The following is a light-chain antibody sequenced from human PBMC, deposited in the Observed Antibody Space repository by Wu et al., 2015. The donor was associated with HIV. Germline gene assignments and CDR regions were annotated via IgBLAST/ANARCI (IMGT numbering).Light chain of an antibody. J-gene: IGKJ2*01. CDR3: QQYYSYSYT. CDR1: QSVGSW. V-gene: IGKV1-5*03. CDR2: KAS. Sequence: DIQMTQSPSIVSASVGDRVNITCRAGQSVGSWLAWYQQTPGRAPKLLIYKASTLESGVPSRFSASGSGTEFTLTVSSVQPDDIATYYCQQYYSYSYTFGQGTKLEIK.